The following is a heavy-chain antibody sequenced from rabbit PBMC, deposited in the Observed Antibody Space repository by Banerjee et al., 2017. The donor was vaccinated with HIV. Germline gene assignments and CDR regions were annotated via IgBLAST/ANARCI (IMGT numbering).Heavy chain of an antibody. J-gene: IGHJ4*01. D-gene: IGHD4-1*01. V-gene: IGHV1S45*01. CDR1: GFSFSNRCV. CDR3: ARWIGSSAWGAEL. Sequence: QEQLEESGGDLVKPEGSLTLTCTASGFSFSNRCVMCWVRQTPGKGLEWIACINTSSGNTVYATWAKGRFTISRTSSTTVAPQMTSLTAADTATYFCARWIGSSAWGAELWGPGTLVTVS. CDR2: INTSSGNT.